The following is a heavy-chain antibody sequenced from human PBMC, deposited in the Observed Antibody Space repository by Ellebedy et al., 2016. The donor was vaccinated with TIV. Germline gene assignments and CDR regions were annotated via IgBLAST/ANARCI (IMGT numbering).Heavy chain of an antibody. D-gene: IGHD6-13*01. CDR2: IYPKSGGT. J-gene: IGHJ4*02. V-gene: IGHV1-2*04. Sequence: ASVKVSCKASGYTFTDYYMHWVRQAPGQGPEWMGWIYPKSGGTNYAQKFQGWVTMTWDTSISTAYMDLTRLRSDDTAVYYCARDPGSWYTIFDYWGQGTLVTVSS. CDR3: ARDPGSWYTIFDY. CDR1: GYTFTDYY.